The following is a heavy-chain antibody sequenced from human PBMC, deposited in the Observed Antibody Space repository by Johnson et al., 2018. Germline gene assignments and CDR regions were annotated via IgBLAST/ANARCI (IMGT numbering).Heavy chain of an antibody. CDR1: GGTLGNYS. Sequence: QVQLVQSGAEVKKPGSSVKVSCRASGGTLGNYSIIWLRQAPGQGLAWMGRIIPVLEIANYELSFQGRVTITAAKSTSTAYMALSSLRSEDTAMYYWASGPCNDGRCYPTLFQDWGQGTLVTVSS. D-gene: IGHD2-15*01. CDR2: IIPVLEIA. CDR3: ASGPCNDGRCYPTLFQD. J-gene: IGHJ1*01. V-gene: IGHV1-69*04.